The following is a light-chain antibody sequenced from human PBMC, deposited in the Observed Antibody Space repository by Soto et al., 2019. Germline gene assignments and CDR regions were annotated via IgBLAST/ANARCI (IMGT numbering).Light chain of an antibody. CDR2: YDS. CDR3: PVWDSSSDHHVV. CDR1: NIGSKS. Sequence: SYELTQPPSVSVAPGKTARITCGGNNIGSKSVHWYQQKPGQAPVLVIYYDSDRPSGIPERFSGSNSGNTATLTISRVEAGDEADYYCPVWDSSSDHHVVFGGGTKLTVL. J-gene: IGLJ2*01. V-gene: IGLV3-21*04.